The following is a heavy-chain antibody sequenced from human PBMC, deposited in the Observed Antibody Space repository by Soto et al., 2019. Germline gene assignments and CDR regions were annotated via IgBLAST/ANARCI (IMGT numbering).Heavy chain of an antibody. D-gene: IGHD2-2*02. CDR1: GYTFTSYV. CDR3: ASRVVPATILSRSYYYGMDV. J-gene: IGHJ6*02. CDR2: ISAYNGNT. V-gene: IGHV1-18*04. Sequence: GASVKVSCKASGYTFTSYVISWVRQAPGQGLEWMGWISAYNGNTNYAQKLQGRVTMTTDTSTSTAYMELRSLRSDDTAVYYCASRVVPATILSRSYYYGMDVCGQGTAVTVSS.